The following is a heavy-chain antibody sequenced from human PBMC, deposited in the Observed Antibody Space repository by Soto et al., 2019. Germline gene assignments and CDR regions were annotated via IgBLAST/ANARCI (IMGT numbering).Heavy chain of an antibody. J-gene: IGHJ4*02. D-gene: IGHD1-7*01. V-gene: IGHV4-28*01. CDR3: ARRQNWNYLFDN. CDR2: IFYSGSA. Sequence: GWIRQPPGNGLEWIGYIFYSGSAYYNPSLKSRVTMSIDASKTRFSLRLRSVTAADTAVSYCARRQNWNYLFDNWGQGTLVTVSS.